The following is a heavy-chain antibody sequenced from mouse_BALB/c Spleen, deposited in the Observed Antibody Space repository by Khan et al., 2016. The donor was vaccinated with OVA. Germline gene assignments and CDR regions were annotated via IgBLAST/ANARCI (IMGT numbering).Heavy chain of an antibody. CDR3: ARKDYRYDDYFDY. CDR1: GFNIKDTY. Sequence: VQLQQSGAELVKPGASVKLSCTASGFNIKDTYMHWVKQRPEQGLEWIGRIDPANGNTKYDPKFQSKATITADTSYNTAYLQLSSLTSEDTAVYYCARKDYRYDDYFDYWGQGTTLTVSS. D-gene: IGHD2-14*01. CDR2: IDPANGNT. J-gene: IGHJ2*01. V-gene: IGHV14-3*02.